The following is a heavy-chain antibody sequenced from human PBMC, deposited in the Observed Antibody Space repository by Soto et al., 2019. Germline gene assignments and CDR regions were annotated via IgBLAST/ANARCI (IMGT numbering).Heavy chain of an antibody. CDR2: ISCSGGTT. D-gene: IGHD2-2*01. J-gene: IGHJ4*02. Sequence: GGSLRPSCATSWFAFCTYSMYWVPQAPAKWLVWVSRISCSGGTTSDSDSVKGRFTISRDNSNNTLYFQMNSLRVEDSAVYYCARDGSTSSNKMCLDNWGKESLV. CDR1: WFAFCTYS. V-gene: IGHV3-48*01. CDR3: ARDGSTSSNKMCLDN.